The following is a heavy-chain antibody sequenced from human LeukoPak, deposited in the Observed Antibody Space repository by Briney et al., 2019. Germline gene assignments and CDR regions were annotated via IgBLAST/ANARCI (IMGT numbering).Heavy chain of an antibody. J-gene: IGHJ3*02. CDR1: GGSISSYY. CDR3: ARQGDSSGVGAFDI. Sequence: PSETLSLTCTVSGGSISSYYWSWIRQPPGKGLEWIGYIYYSGSTNYNPSLKSRVTISVDTSKNQFSLKLSSVTAADTAVYYCARQGDSSGVGAFDIWGQGTMVTVSS. V-gene: IGHV4-59*08. CDR2: IYYSGST. D-gene: IGHD3-22*01.